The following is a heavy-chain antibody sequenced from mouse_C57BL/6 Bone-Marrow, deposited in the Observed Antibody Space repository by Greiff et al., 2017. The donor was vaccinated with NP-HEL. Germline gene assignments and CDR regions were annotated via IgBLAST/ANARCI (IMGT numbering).Heavy chain of an antibody. CDR2: IYPRSGNN. D-gene: IGHD2-4*01. CDR1: GYTFTSYG. Sequence: QVQLQQSGAELARPGASVKLSCKASGYTFTSYGISWVKQRPGQGLEWIGEIYPRSGNNYYNEKFKGKATLTTDKSSSTSYMELRSLTSEDSAVYFCSRWDYDGSYCYFDVWGTGTTVTVSS. V-gene: IGHV1-81*01. J-gene: IGHJ1*03. CDR3: SRWDYDGSYCYFDV.